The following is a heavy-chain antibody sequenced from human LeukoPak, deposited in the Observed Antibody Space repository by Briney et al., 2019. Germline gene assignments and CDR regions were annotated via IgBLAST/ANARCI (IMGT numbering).Heavy chain of an antibody. J-gene: IGHJ6*03. Sequence: GRSLRLSCAASGFTFDDYAMHWVRQAPGKGLEWVSGISWNSGNIDYADSVKGRFTISRDNAKNFLYLQTNSLRAEDMALYYCAKASGSYYYYYIDVWGKGTTVTVSS. CDR3: AKASGSYYYYYIDV. CDR2: ISWNSGNI. CDR1: GFTFDDYA. D-gene: IGHD3-10*01. V-gene: IGHV3-9*03.